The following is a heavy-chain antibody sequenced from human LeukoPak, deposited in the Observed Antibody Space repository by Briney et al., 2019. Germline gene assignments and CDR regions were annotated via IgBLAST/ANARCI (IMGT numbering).Heavy chain of an antibody. J-gene: IGHJ4*02. V-gene: IGHV3-23*01. CDR3: AKGGHDFNPFYW. CDR1: GFTFSTYA. Sequence: GGSLRLSCAAPGFTFSTYAMGWVRQAPGKGLEWVSSIKGGGDDPFYADSVKGRFTISRDNSKNTLFLQLDSLRAEDSAAYYCAKGGHDFNPFYWWGQGTLVTVSS. D-gene: IGHD2-21*02. CDR2: IKGGGDDP.